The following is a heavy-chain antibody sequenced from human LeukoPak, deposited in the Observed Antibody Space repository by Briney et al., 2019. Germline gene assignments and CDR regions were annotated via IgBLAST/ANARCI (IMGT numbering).Heavy chain of an antibody. D-gene: IGHD2-15*01. CDR2: ISYDGSDS. J-gene: IGHJ4*02. V-gene: IGHV3-30*03. Sequence: GSLRLSCAASGFTFSSYGLHWVRQAPGKGLEWVAFISYDGSDSYYADSVRGRFTISRDNSKNTLYLQMNSLRAEDTAVYYCARDRGGNFDYWGQGTLVTVSS. CDR3: ARDRGGNFDY. CDR1: GFTFSSYG.